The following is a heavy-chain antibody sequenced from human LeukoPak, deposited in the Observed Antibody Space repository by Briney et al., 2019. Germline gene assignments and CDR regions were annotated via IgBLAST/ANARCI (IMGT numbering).Heavy chain of an antibody. CDR1: GGSFSGYY. J-gene: IGHJ4*02. CDR3: ARHEQAPSRDGYNLAYFDY. Sequence: DPSKTLSLTCAVYGGSFSGYYWSWIRQPPGKGLEWIGSIYYSGSTYYNPSLKSRVTISVDTSKNQFSLKLSSVTAADTAVYYCARHEQAPSRDGYNLAYFDYWGQGTLVTVSS. D-gene: IGHD5-24*01. V-gene: IGHV4-34*01. CDR2: IYYSGST.